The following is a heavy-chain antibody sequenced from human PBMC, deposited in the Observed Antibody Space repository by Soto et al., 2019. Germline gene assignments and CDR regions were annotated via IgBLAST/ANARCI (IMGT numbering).Heavy chain of an antibody. Sequence: QITLKESGPTLVKPTQTLTLTCTFSGFSLSTSGVGVGWIRQPPGKALEWLALIYWDDDKRYSPSLKSRLTITKDTSKNQVVLTMNNMDTVDTATYYCAHSPYCGGDCQFDYWGQGTLVTVSS. V-gene: IGHV2-5*02. D-gene: IGHD2-21*02. CDR3: AHSPYCGGDCQFDY. J-gene: IGHJ4*02. CDR2: IYWDDDK. CDR1: GFSLSTSGVG.